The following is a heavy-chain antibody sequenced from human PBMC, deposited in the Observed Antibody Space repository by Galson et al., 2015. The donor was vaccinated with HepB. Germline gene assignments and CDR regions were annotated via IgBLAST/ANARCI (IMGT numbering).Heavy chain of an antibody. V-gene: IGHV3-64*01. CDR3: ASGGLYYYDSSGYYFDY. J-gene: IGHJ4*02. CDR2: ISSNGGSI. CDR1: GFTFSSYA. Sequence: SLRLSCAASGFTFSSYAMHWVRQAPGKGLEYVSAISSNGGSIYYANSVKGRFTISRDNSKNTLYLQMGSLRAEDMAVYYCASGGLYYYDSSGYYFDYWGQGTLVTVSS. D-gene: IGHD3-22*01.